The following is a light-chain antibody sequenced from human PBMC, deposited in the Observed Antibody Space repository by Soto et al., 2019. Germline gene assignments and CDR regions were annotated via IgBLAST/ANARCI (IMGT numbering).Light chain of an antibody. J-gene: IGLJ2*01. CDR3: HSYDSSLGGARV. CDR2: NND. V-gene: IGLV1-40*01. Sequence: QSVLTQPPSVSGAPGQSVTISCTGTSGNIGAGYDVHWYQQPPGSTPKLLIYNNDNRPSGVPDRFSGFKSGASASLTITGLQAEDEADYYCHSYDSSLGGARVFGGGTQLTVL. CDR1: SGNIGAGYD.